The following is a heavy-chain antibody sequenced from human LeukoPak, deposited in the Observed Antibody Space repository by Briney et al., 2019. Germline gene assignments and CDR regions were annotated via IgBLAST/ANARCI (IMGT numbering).Heavy chain of an antibody. Sequence: GGSLGLSCRTSGFMFDDYAMHWVRQAPGKALEWISLITWDGTRTDYGDSVKGRFTMSRDNSKKSLFLQMNSLRLDDTAFYYCAKDTGFRSGSHHSFDCLREGGLVSDSS. V-gene: IGHV3-43D*04. CDR1: GFMFDDYA. D-gene: IGHD3-3*01. CDR2: ITWDGTRT. CDR3: AKDTGFRSGSHHSFDC. J-gene: IGHJ4*02.